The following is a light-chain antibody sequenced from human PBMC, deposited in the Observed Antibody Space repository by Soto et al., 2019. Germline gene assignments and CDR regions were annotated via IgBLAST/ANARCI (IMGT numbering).Light chain of an antibody. Sequence: QSVLTQPPSASGTPGQRVTISCSGSSSTIGTNTVNWYQHLPGTAPKVLIYTNNQRPSGVPDRFSGSKSGTSASLAISGLQSEDEADYYCAAWDDTLNGWVFGGGTKVTVL. J-gene: IGLJ3*02. CDR1: SSTIGTNT. CDR2: TNN. CDR3: AAWDDTLNGWV. V-gene: IGLV1-44*01.